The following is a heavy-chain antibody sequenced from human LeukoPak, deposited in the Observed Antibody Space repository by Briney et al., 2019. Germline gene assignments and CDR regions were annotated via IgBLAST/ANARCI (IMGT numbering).Heavy chain of an antibody. Sequence: GGSLRLSCAASGFTFSNAYMNWVRQAPGKGLEWVSYISSSGSTIYYADSVKGRFTISRDNAKNSLYLQMNSLRAEDTAVYYCARDSTYSGYDSGGLDYWGQGTLVTVS. CDR1: GFTFSNAY. CDR3: ARDSTYSGYDSGGLDY. V-gene: IGHV3-11*01. J-gene: IGHJ4*02. CDR2: ISSSGSTI. D-gene: IGHD5-12*01.